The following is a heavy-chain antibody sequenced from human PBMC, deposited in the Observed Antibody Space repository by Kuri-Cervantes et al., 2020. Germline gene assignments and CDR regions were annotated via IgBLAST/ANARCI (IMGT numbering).Heavy chain of an antibody. D-gene: IGHD4-17*01. CDR2: IKQDGSEK. V-gene: IGHV3-7*01. CDR3: ASDPYYGDYGY. J-gene: IGHJ4*02. CDR1: GFTFSDYY. Sequence: GESLKISCAASGFTFSDYYMSWVRQAPGKGLEWVANIKQDGSEKYYVDSVKGRFTISRDNAKNSLYLQMNSLRAEDTAVYYCASDPYYGDYGYWGQGTLVTVSS.